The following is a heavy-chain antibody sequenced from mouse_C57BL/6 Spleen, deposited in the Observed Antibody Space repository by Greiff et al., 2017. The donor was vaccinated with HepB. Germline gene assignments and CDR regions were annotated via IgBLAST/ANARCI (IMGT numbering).Heavy chain of an antibody. CDR3: ARFDGYYDY. CDR1: GYAFSSSW. V-gene: IGHV1-82*01. Sequence: VQLQQSGPELVKPGASVKISCKASGYAFSSSWMNWVKQRPGKGLEWIGRIYPGDGDTNYKGKFKGKATLTADKSSSTSYMQLSSLTSEDAAVYFCARFDGYYDYWGQGTTLTVSS. D-gene: IGHD2-3*01. CDR2: IYPGDGDT. J-gene: IGHJ2*01.